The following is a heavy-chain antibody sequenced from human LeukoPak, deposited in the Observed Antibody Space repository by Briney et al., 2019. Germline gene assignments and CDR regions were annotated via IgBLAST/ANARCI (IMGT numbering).Heavy chain of an antibody. CDR3: AGWELLGSAVKAFDI. Sequence: ASVKVSCKASGYTFTSYGISWVRQAPGQGLERLGWISVSNAKTNYAQKVRDRVTMTTDTSTATAYMELRSLRSDDTAVYYCAGWELLGSAVKAFDIWGQGTMVTVSS. D-gene: IGHD1-26*01. V-gene: IGHV1-18*01. CDR1: GYTFTSYG. CDR2: ISVSNAKT. J-gene: IGHJ3*02.